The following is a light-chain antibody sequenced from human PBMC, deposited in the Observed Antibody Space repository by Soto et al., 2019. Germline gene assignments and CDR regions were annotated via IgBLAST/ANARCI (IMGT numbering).Light chain of an antibody. V-gene: IGKV3-11*01. CDR3: QQYGSSGT. CDR2: DAS. J-gene: IGKJ1*01. Sequence: NVLTHTPATLSLSPQEKATLSCRASQSVSSYLAWYQQKPGQAPRLLIYDASNRATGIPARFSGGGSGTEFTVTISSLQSEDFAVYYCQQYGSSGTFGQGTKVDI. CDR1: QSVSSY.